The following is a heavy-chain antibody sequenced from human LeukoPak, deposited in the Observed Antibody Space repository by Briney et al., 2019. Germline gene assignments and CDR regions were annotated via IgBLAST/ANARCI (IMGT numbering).Heavy chain of an antibody. D-gene: IGHD2-15*01. V-gene: IGHV4-59*08. J-gene: IGHJ5*02. CDR1: GGSISSDY. Sequence: PSETLSFTCAVSGGSISSDYWSWIRQPPGKGLEWIGYIYYTGITNYSPSLRSRVTMSVDTSKNQFSLNLTSVTAADTAVYYCARLRRSAGISWGQGTLVTVSS. CDR3: ARLRRSAGIS. CDR2: IYYTGIT.